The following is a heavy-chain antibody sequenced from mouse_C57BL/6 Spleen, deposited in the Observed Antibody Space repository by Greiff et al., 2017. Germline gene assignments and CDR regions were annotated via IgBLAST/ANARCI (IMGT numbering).Heavy chain of an antibody. Sequence: VQLQQSGPELVKPGASVKISCKASGYAFSSSWMNWVKQRPGKGLEWIGRIYPGDGDTNYNGKFKGKATLTADKSSSTAYMQLSSLTSEDSAVYCCASIYSLYAMDYWGQGTSVTVSS. CDR2: IYPGDGDT. J-gene: IGHJ4*01. D-gene: IGHD1-1*01. V-gene: IGHV1-82*01. CDR3: ASIYSLYAMDY. CDR1: GYAFSSSW.